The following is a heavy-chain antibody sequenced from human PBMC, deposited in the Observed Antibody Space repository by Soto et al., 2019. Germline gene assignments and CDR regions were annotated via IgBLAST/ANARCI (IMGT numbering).Heavy chain of an antibody. CDR2: ISRNGDMI. CDR1: GFNFDDYV. V-gene: IGHV3-9*01. J-gene: IGHJ5*02. Sequence: EVQLVESGGGLVQPGGSLRVSCGASGFNFDDYVMHWVRQVPGKGLEWVAGISRNGDMIGYADSVKGRFTISRDNAKNSLYLQMNSLGVDDPDVYYCTRGNCGGDCYPLVGWFDPWGQGTLVNVSA. D-gene: IGHD2-21*02. CDR3: TRGNCGGDCYPLVGWFDP.